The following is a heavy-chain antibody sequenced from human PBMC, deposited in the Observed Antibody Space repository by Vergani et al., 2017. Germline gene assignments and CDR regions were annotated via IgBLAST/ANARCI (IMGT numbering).Heavy chain of an antibody. Sequence: VQLVESGAEVKKPGSSVKVSCKASGGTFSSYAISWVRQAPGQGLEWMGRIIPILGIANYAQKFQGRVTITADKSTSTAYMELSSLRSEDTAVYYCAGEGMSGSYFDGGLDYWGQGTLVTVSS. D-gene: IGHD1-26*01. CDR3: AGEGMSGSYFDGGLDY. CDR2: IIPILGIA. V-gene: IGHV1-69*09. CDR1: GGTFSSYA. J-gene: IGHJ4*02.